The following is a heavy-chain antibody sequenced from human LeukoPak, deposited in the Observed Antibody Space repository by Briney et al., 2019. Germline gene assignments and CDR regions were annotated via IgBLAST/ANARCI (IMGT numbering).Heavy chain of an antibody. CDR2: IKQDGSEK. V-gene: IGHV3-7*04. Sequence: PGGSLRLSCAASGFTFSKNWMTWVRQAPGKGLEWVANIKQDGSEKYYVDSVKGRFTISRDNAKNSLYLQMNSLRAEDTALYYCARAVETGIDYFDPWGQGTLVTVSS. D-gene: IGHD1-1*01. CDR1: GFTFSKNW. CDR3: ARAVETGIDYFDP. J-gene: IGHJ5*02.